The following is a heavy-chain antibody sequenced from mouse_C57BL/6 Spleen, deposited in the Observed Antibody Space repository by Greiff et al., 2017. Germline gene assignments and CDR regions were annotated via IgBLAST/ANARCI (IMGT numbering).Heavy chain of an antibody. V-gene: IGHV1-81*01. CDR1: GYTFTSYG. CDR3: ARPYYGISYIDY. J-gene: IGHJ2*01. Sequence: QVQLKESGAELARPGASVKLSCKASGYTFTSYGISWVKQRTGQGLEWIGEIYPRSGNTYYNEKFKGKATLTADKSSSTAYMELRSLTSEDSAIYFCARPYYGISYIDYWGQGTTLPVSS. D-gene: IGHD1-1*01. CDR2: IYPRSGNT.